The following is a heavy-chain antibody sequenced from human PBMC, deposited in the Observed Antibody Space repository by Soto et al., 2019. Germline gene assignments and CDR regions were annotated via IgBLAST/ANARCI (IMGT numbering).Heavy chain of an antibody. D-gene: IGHD2-21*02. CDR2: IYSGGST. CDR1: GFTVSSNY. V-gene: IGHV3-53*01. Sequence: GGSLRLSCAASGFTVSSNYMSWVRQAPGKGLEWVSVIYSGGSTYYADSVKGRFTISRDNSKNTLYLQMNSLRAEDTAVYYCALHCGGDCLAPYYYYGMDVWGQGTTVTVSS. J-gene: IGHJ6*02. CDR3: ALHCGGDCLAPYYYYGMDV.